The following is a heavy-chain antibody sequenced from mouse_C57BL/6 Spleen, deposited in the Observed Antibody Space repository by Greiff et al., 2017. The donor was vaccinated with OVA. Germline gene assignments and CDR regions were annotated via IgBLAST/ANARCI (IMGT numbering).Heavy chain of an antibody. J-gene: IGHJ2*01. V-gene: IGHV5-6*01. D-gene: IGHD1-1*01. CDR3: TRQRDYGSGYDY. CDR1: GFTFSSYG. Sequence: EVKVVESGGDLVKPGGSLKLSCAASGFTFSSYGMSWVRQTPDKRLEWVATISSGGSYTYYPDSVKGRFTISRDNAKNTLYLQMSSLKSEDTAMYYCTRQRDYGSGYDYWGQGTTLTVSS. CDR2: ISSGGSYT.